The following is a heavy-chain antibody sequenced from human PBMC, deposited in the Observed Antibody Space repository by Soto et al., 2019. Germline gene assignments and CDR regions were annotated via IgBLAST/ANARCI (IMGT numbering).Heavy chain of an antibody. D-gene: IGHD3-22*01. CDR3: ARVIGYYYHMNV. CDR1: GYTFTTYD. V-gene: IGHV1-18*01. Sequence: QVQLVQSGGEVKKPGASVKVSCKASGYTFTTYDLSWVRQAPGQGLEWMGWISAYNGNTNYAQNLQGRVTMTTDTSTSTAYMELRSLGSDDTAVYYCARVIGYYYHMNVWGQWTTVTVSS. J-gene: IGHJ6*02. CDR2: ISAYNGNT.